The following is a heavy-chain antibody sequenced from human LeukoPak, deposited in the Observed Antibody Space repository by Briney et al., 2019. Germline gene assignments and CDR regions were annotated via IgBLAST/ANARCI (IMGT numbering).Heavy chain of an antibody. J-gene: IGHJ4*02. D-gene: IGHD3-16*01. CDR2: VSSDGTYR. V-gene: IGHV3-30*04. Sequence: GGSLRLSCAASGFTFDSYALHWVRQAPGKGLEWVALVSSDGTYRHYPDSVKDRFTISRDNSNNTLWLQIDSLRNEDTAVYYCVRDRLWRPYYFDFWGQGALVTVSS. CDR1: GFTFDSYA. CDR3: VRDRLWRPYYFDF.